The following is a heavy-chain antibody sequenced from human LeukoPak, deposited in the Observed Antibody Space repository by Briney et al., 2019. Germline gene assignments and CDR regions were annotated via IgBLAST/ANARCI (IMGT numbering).Heavy chain of an antibody. Sequence: SETLSLICTVSGDSIRSSTNYWGWIRQPPGKGLEWIGSIYHTGNTYYNSSLQSRVTLSVDTSKNQFSLKLTSVTAADTAVYYCAHEDYNDFNSFDFWGHGTLVTVSS. CDR1: GDSIRSSTNY. D-gene: IGHD3-22*01. J-gene: IGHJ4*01. V-gene: IGHV4-39*01. CDR2: IYHTGNT. CDR3: AHEDYNDFNSFDF.